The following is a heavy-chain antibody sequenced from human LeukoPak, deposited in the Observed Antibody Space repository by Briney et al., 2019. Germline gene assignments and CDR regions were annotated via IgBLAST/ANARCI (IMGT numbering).Heavy chain of an antibody. CDR3: AKVQGSIVVVVAATLYYFDH. D-gene: IGHD2-15*01. V-gene: IGHV3-23*01. CDR2: ISGSGGST. CDR1: GFTFSSYA. J-gene: IGHJ4*02. Sequence: PGGSLRLSCAASGFTFSSYAMSWVRQAPGKGLEWVSAISGSGGSTYYADSVKGRFTISRDNSKNTLYLQMNSLRAEDTAVYYCAKVQGSIVVVVAATLYYFDHWGQGTLVTVSS.